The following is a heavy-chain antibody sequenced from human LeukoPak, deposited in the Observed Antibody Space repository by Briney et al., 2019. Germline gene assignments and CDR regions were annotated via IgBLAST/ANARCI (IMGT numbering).Heavy chain of an antibody. V-gene: IGHV3-21*01. CDR2: ISSGSSFI. CDR1: GFTFSSYT. Sequence: GGSLRLSCAASGFTFSSYTMNWVRQAPGKGLEWVSSISSGSSFIYYADSVKGRFTISRDNANNSLYLQMNSLRAEDTALYYCARSSSSWINWFDPWGQGTLVTVSS. J-gene: IGHJ5*02. CDR3: ARSSSSWINWFDP. D-gene: IGHD6-13*01.